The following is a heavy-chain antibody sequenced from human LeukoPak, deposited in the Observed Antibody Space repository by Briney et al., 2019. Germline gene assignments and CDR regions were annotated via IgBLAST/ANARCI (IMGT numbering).Heavy chain of an antibody. CDR1: GYTFTSYG. D-gene: IGHD3-16*02. CDR3: ARVSVYVWGSYRYPPDC. CDR2: ISAYNGNT. J-gene: IGHJ4*02. V-gene: IGHV1-18*01. Sequence: ASVKVSCKASGYTFTSYGISWVRQAPGQGLEWMGWISAYNGNTNYAQKLQGRVTMTTDTSTSTAYMELRSLRSDDTAVYYCARVSVYVWGSYRYPPDCWGQGTLVTVSS.